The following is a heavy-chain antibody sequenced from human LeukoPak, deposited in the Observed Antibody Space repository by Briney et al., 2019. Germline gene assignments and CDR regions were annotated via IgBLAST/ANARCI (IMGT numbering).Heavy chain of an antibody. CDR1: GYTFTSYG. V-gene: IGHV1-18*01. CDR3: ARDRLWFGELTMKFDY. CDR2: ISAYNGNT. D-gene: IGHD3-10*01. J-gene: IGHJ4*02. Sequence: GASVKVSCKASGYTFTSYGISWVRQAPGQGLEWMGWISAYNGNTNYAQKLQGRVTMTTDTSTSTAYMELRSLRSDDTAVYYCARDRLWFGELTMKFDYWGQGTLVTVS.